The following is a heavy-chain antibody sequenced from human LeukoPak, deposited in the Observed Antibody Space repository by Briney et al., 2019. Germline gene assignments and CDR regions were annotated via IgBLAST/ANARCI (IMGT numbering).Heavy chain of an antibody. CDR1: RFTFSSYA. CDR3: AKDMLAYYYDSSGPYYFDY. J-gene: IGHJ4*02. V-gene: IGHV3-23*01. D-gene: IGHD3-22*01. Sequence: GGSLRLSCAASRFTFSSYAMSWVRQAPGKGLEWVSAISGSGGSTYYADSVKGRFTISRDNSKNTLYLQMNSLRAEDTAVYYCAKDMLAYYYDSSGPYYFDYWGQGTLVTVSS. CDR2: ISGSGGST.